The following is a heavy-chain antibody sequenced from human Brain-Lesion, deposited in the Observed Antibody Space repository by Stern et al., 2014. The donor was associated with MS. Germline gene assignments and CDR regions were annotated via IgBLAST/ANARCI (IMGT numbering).Heavy chain of an antibody. CDR3: ARMREYCSGGICFAGYYDS. CDR2: IFSTGET. CDR1: GFSLSNAAMG. D-gene: IGHD2-15*01. Sequence: QITLQESGPVLVKPTETLTLTCSVSGFSLSNAAMGVSWIRQPPGKALECLAHIFSTGETAYSTSLKSRLPISKDTSRSQVVLPMTNMDPVDTATYYCARMREYCSGGICFAGYYDSWGQGTLVTVSS. V-gene: IGHV2-26*01. J-gene: IGHJ4*02.